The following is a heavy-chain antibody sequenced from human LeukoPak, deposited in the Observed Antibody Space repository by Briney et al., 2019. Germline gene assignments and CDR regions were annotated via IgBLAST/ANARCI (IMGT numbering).Heavy chain of an antibody. Sequence: ASVTVSFKASGYTFTDYYMHWIRQAPGEGREGMGWINPNSGDTNDEQKFPGRVTITSHTSISTAYMELSRLRSDDTAVYYCARDHGYAFDYWGQGTLVTVSS. D-gene: IGHD5-12*01. CDR2: INPNSGDT. CDR1: GYTFTDYY. J-gene: IGHJ4*02. CDR3: ARDHGYAFDY. V-gene: IGHV1-2*02.